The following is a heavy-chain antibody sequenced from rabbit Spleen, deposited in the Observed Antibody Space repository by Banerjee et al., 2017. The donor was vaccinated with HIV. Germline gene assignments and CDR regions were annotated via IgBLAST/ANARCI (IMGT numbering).Heavy chain of an antibody. V-gene: IGHV1S45*01. CDR1: GIDFNNYYY. Sequence: QEQLEESGGGLVKPEGSLTLTCKASGIDFNNYYYMCWVRQAPGKGLELIACIYTSIGSTWYASWAKGRFTISKTSSTTVTLQMTSLTAADTATYFCAGNVDIYIGLRLWGQGTLVTVS. CDR2: IYTSIGST. J-gene: IGHJ3*01. CDR3: AGNVDIYIGLRL. D-gene: IGHD1-1*01.